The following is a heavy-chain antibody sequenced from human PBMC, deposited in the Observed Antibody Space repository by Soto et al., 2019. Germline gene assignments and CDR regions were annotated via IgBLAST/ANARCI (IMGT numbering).Heavy chain of an antibody. Sequence: DVQLVESGGGLVQPGRSLRLSCAASGFTFDDYAMHWVRQAPGKGLEWVSGISWDSGNIDFSDSVKGRFTITRDNTKNSLYLQMNGLRAEDTALYYCARALSYGFGSSVLFDAFDIWGQGTLVTVSS. CDR3: ARALSYGFGSSVLFDAFDI. CDR1: GFTFDDYA. J-gene: IGHJ3*02. CDR2: ISWDSGNI. V-gene: IGHV3-9*01. D-gene: IGHD5-18*01.